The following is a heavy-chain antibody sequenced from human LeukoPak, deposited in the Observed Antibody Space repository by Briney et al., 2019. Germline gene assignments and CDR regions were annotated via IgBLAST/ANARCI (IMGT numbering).Heavy chain of an antibody. Sequence: ASVKVSCKASGYTFTSYYMHWVRQAPGQGLEWMGRSNPSGGSTRYAQKFQGRVTMTRDTSTSTVYMELSSLRSEDTAVYFCARGYGSGEQFHFDFWGQGTLVTASS. CDR3: ARGYGSGEQFHFDF. CDR2: SNPSGGST. CDR1: GYTFTSYY. D-gene: IGHD3-10*01. J-gene: IGHJ4*02. V-gene: IGHV1-46*01.